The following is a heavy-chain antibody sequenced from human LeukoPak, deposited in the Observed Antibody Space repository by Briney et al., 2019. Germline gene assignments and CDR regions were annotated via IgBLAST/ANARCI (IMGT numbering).Heavy chain of an antibody. Sequence: PGGSLRLSCVASGFTFKDYCMTWIRQAPGKGLEWVSYIGNIGNIIYDADSVKGRFTISRDNAKNSLYLQMNTLRPEDTAMYYCARDPDWNYVRAFDFWGQGTMVIVSS. D-gene: IGHD1-7*01. CDR3: ARDPDWNYVRAFDF. J-gene: IGHJ3*01. CDR1: GFTFKDYC. V-gene: IGHV3-11*01. CDR2: IGNIGNII.